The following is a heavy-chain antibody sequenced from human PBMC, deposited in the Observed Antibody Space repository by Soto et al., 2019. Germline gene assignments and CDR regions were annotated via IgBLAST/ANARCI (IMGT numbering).Heavy chain of an antibody. Sequence: SETLSLTCAVSGGSISSGGYSWSWIRQPPGKGLEWIGYMYHSGSTYYNPSLKSRVTISIDRSKNQFSLKLSSVTAADTALYYCAKDKIEHSSWFLFDYWGQGALVTVSS. J-gene: IGHJ4*02. D-gene: IGHD6-13*01. CDR2: MYHSGST. CDR3: AKDKIEHSSWFLFDY. V-gene: IGHV4-30-2*01. CDR1: GGSISSGGYS.